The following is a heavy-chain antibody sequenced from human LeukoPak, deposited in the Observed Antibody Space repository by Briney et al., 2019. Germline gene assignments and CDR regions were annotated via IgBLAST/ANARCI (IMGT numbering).Heavy chain of an antibody. J-gene: IGHJ4*02. D-gene: IGHD3-10*01. CDR3: AKDFGTPYNSFPMVRGVIITGGNDY. Sequence: PGGSLRLSCAASGFTFSSYGMHWVRQAPGKGLEWVAFIRYDGSNKYYADSVKGRFTISRDNSKNTLYLQMNSLRAEDTAVYYCAKDFGTPYNSFPMVRGVIITGGNDYWGQGTLVTVSS. CDR2: IRYDGSNK. V-gene: IGHV3-30*02. CDR1: GFTFSSYG.